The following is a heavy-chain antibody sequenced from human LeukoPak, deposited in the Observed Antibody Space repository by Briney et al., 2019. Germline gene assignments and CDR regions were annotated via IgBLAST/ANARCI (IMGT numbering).Heavy chain of an antibody. J-gene: IGHJ3*02. CDR3: ARWPGDDWNYLPRAFDI. V-gene: IGHV1-2*02. CDR2: INPDSGDI. D-gene: IGHD1-7*01. CDR1: GYTFTDYY. Sequence: VSVKVSCKASGYTFTDYYIHWVRQAPGQGLEWMGWINPDSGDINYAQKFQGRVTMTRDTSISTAYMELTRLRSDDTAVYYCARWPGDDWNYLPRAFDIWGQGTMVTVSS.